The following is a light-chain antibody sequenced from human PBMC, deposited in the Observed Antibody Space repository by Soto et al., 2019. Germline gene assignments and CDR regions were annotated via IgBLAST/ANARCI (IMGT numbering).Light chain of an antibody. CDR3: QQYNSYPYT. J-gene: IGKJ2*01. Sequence: DIQMTQSPSTMSACVGDRVTITCRASQSISRWLAWYLQNPGKAPKFLIFDASILESGVPSRFSGSGFGTEFTLTISGLQPDDFATYYCQQYNSYPYTFGQGTKLEI. CDR2: DAS. V-gene: IGKV1-5*01. CDR1: QSISRW.